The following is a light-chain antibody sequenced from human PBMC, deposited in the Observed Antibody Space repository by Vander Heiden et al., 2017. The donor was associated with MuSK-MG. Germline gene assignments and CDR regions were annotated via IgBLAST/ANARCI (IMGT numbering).Light chain of an antibody. CDR3: MQSTQFRT. CDR2: EIS. J-gene: IGKJ2*01. Sequence: VMTQTPLFSPVTLGQPTSISCRSSQSLVHNNGNTYLSWFQQRPGQPPRLLIYEISNRVSGVPDRFSGSGAGTNFTLKLSRVEAEDVAIYYCMQSTQFRTFGRGNQLEIK. V-gene: IGKV2-24*01. CDR1: QSLVHNNGNTY.